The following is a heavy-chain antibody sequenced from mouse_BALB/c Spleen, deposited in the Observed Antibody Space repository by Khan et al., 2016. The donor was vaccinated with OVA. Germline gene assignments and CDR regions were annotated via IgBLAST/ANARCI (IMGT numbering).Heavy chain of an antibody. CDR3: VRDGAYYRNDGWFAD. D-gene: IGHD2-14*01. Sequence: VQLQQSGAELARPGASVKMSCKASGYTFTSYTIHWIKQRPGQGLEWIGYINPSNGYTNYNQKFKDKATLTADKSSTTAYMQLSSLTSDDSAVYNWVRDGAYYRNDGWFADWGQGTLVTVSA. V-gene: IGHV1-4*01. CDR1: GYTFTSYT. J-gene: IGHJ3*01. CDR2: INPSNGYT.